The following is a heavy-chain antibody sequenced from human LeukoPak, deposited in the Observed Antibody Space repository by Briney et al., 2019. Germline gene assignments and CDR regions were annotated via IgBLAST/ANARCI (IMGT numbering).Heavy chain of an antibody. J-gene: IGHJ4*02. D-gene: IGHD5-24*01. Sequence: GASVKVSCKVSGYTLTELSMHWVRQAPGKGLEWMGGFDPEDGETIYAQKFQGRVTITADKSTSTAYMELSSLRSEDTAVYYCAIIRDGYNYFGYWGQGTLVTVSS. V-gene: IGHV1-24*01. CDR1: GYTLTELS. CDR2: FDPEDGET. CDR3: AIIRDGYNYFGY.